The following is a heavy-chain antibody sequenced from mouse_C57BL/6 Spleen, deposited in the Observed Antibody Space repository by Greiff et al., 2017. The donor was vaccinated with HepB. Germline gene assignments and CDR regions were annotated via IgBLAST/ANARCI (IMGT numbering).Heavy chain of an antibody. CDR1: GYSFTSYY. Sequence: VQLQQSGPELVKPGASVKISCKASGYSFTSYYIHWVKQRPGQGLEWIGWIYPGSGNTKYNEKFKGKATLTADTSSSTAYMQLSSLTSEDSAVYYCAREEEPYYFDDWGQGTTLTVSS. CDR3: AREEEPYYFDD. CDR2: IYPGSGNT. V-gene: IGHV1-66*01. J-gene: IGHJ2*01.